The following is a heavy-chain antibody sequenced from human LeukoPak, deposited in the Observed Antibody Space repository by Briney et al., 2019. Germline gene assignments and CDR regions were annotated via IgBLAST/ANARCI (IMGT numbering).Heavy chain of an antibody. CDR1: AGSFSGYY. J-gene: IGHJ6*03. CDR3: ARLKFEYSSSSGYYYMDV. Sequence: SETMSLTCAVYAGSFSGYYWSWIRQPPGKGLEWIGEINHSGSTNYNPSLKSRVTISVDTSKNQFSLKLSSVTAADTAVYYCARLKFEYSSSSGYYYMDVWGKGTTVTVSS. D-gene: IGHD6-6*01. V-gene: IGHV4-34*01. CDR2: INHSGST.